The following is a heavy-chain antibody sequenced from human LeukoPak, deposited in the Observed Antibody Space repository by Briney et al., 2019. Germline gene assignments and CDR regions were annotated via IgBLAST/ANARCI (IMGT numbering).Heavy chain of an antibody. V-gene: IGHV3-7*05. CDR2: IKQDGSEK. CDR3: ARVAAGTSFDY. CDR1: GFTFSTYW. Sequence: PGGSLRLSCAASGFTFSTYWMHWVRQAPGKGLEWVANIKQDGSEKYYVDSVKGRFTISRDNAKNSLYLQMNSLRAEDTAVYYCARVAAGTSFDYWGQGTLVTVSS. D-gene: IGHD6-13*01. J-gene: IGHJ4*02.